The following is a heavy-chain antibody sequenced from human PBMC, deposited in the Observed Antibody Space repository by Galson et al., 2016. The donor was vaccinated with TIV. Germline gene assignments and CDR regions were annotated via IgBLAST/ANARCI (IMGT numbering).Heavy chain of an antibody. CDR2: IDPLAGGT. Sequence: SVKVSCKASGYTLSHYYMHWVRQAPGQGLEWVGVIDPLAGGTTYAPQFQGRVTMTRDTSTSTVYMELTSLKSDDTAVLYFATFSGARCPFDYWGQGTLVAVSS. CDR3: ATFSGARCPFDY. D-gene: IGHD2-15*01. CDR1: GYTLSHYY. V-gene: IGHV1-46*01. J-gene: IGHJ4*02.